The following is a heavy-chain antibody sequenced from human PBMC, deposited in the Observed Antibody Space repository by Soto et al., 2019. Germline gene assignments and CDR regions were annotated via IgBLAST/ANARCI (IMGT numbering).Heavy chain of an antibody. J-gene: IGHJ4*02. CDR2: IYWDDDK. CDR3: AHTHEYSSSYYFDY. Sequence: QITLKESGPTLVKPTQPLTLTCTFSGFSLSTSGVGVGWIRQPPGKALEWLALIYWDDDKRYSPSLKSRLTITKDTSKNQVVLTMTNLDPVDTATYYCAHTHEYSSSYYFDYWGQGTLVTVSS. CDR1: GFSLSTSGVG. V-gene: IGHV2-5*02. D-gene: IGHD6-6*01.